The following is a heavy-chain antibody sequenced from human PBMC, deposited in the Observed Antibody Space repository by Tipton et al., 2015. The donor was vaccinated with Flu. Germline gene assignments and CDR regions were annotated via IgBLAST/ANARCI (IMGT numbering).Heavy chain of an antibody. Sequence: LRLSCAIYGGSFSGYYWSWIRQPPGKGLEWIGEINHSGSTNYNPSLKSRVTISVDTSKNQFSLKLSSVTAADTAVYYCASKFLYYYDSSGYYSGDYWGQGTLVTVSS. D-gene: IGHD3-22*01. V-gene: IGHV4-34*01. J-gene: IGHJ4*02. CDR2: INHSGST. CDR1: GGSFSGYY. CDR3: ASKFLYYYDSSGYYSGDY.